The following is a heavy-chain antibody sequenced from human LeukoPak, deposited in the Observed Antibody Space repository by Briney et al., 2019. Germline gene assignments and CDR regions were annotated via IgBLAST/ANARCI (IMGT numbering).Heavy chain of an antibody. J-gene: IGHJ5*02. D-gene: IGHD1-7*01. Sequence: SETLSLTCTVSGGSISSHYWSWIRQPPGKGLEWIGYIYYSGSTNYNPSLKSRVTISVDTSKNQFSLKLSSVTAADTAVYYCASAERTFYSWNYGWFDPWGQGTLVTVSS. CDR3: ASAERTFYSWNYGWFDP. CDR2: IYYSGST. CDR1: GGSISSHY. V-gene: IGHV4-59*11.